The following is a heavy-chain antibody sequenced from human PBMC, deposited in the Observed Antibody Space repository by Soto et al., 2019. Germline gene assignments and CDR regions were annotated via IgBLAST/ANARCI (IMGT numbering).Heavy chain of an antibody. D-gene: IGHD3-9*01. V-gene: IGHV4-59*01. Sequence: QVQLQESGPGLVKPSETLSLTCTVSGGSISSYYWSWIRQPPGKGLEWIGYIYYSGSTNYNPSLKSRVTISVDTSKNQFSLKLSSVTAADTAVYYCASGEYDILTGYHYFDYWGQGTLVTVSS. J-gene: IGHJ4*02. CDR2: IYYSGST. CDR1: GGSISSYY. CDR3: ASGEYDILTGYHYFDY.